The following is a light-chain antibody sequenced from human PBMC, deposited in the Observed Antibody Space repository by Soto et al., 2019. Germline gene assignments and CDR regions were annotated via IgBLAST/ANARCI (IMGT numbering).Light chain of an antibody. V-gene: IGLV2-14*03. Sequence: QSVLTQPASVSGSRGQSITISCTGTSSDVGAYNFVSWYQQHPGKLPNLMIFDDSRRPSGVSDRFSGSKSGNTASLTISGLQSEDEGDYYCSYYTSSSTHVFGSGTKLTVL. CDR2: DDS. J-gene: IGLJ1*01. CDR1: SSDVGAYNF. CDR3: SYYTSSSTHV.